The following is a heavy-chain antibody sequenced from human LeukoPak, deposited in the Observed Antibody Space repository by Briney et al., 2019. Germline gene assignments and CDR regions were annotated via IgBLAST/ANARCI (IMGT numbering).Heavy chain of an antibody. CDR3: ARVGRVVVPAAKRTHWYFDL. CDR2: INHSGST. V-gene: IGHV4-34*01. CDR1: GGSFSGYY. Sequence: PSETLSLTCAVYGGSFSGYYWSWIRQPPGKGLEWIGEINHSGSTNYNPSLKSRVTISVDTSKNQFSLKLSSVTAADTAVYYCARVGRVVVPAAKRTHWYFDLSGRGTLVTVSS. D-gene: IGHD2-2*01. J-gene: IGHJ2*01.